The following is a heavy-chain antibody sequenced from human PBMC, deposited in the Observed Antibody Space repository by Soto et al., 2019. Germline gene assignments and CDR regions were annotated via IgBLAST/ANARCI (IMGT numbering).Heavy chain of an antibody. CDR2: ISNSGST. D-gene: IGHD4-17*01. CDR3: VRDEYGYAFEI. Sequence: SETLSLTCTVSGGSMSSGDSYWSWIRQPPGKGLEWIGYISNSGSTYYNSSLKNRVTISLDMSKNHFSLKLTSVTAADTAIYYCVRDEYGYAFEIWGQGAMVTVSS. V-gene: IGHV4-30-4*01. CDR1: GGSMSSGDSY. J-gene: IGHJ3*02.